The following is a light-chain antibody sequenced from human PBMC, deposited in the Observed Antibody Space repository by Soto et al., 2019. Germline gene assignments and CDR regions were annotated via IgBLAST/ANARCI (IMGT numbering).Light chain of an antibody. Sequence: EIVLTQSPGTLSLSPGERATHSCRASQSVSSSYLAWYQQKPGQAPRLLIYGASSSATGIPDRFSGSGSGTDFTLTISRLEPEDFAVYYCQQYGSSPETFGQGTKVDIK. CDR3: QQYGSSPET. V-gene: IGKV3-20*01. CDR1: QSVSSSY. J-gene: IGKJ1*01. CDR2: GAS.